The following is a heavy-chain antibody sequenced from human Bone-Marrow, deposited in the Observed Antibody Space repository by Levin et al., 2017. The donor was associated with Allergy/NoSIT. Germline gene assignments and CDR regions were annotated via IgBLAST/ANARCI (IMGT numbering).Heavy chain of an antibody. D-gene: IGHD6-19*01. CDR1: GGSVSSSSNY. V-gene: IGHV4-39*01. J-gene: IGHJ4*02. Sequence: SETLSLTCTVSGGSVSSSSNYWGWIRQPPGKGLEWIGSVCYSGATYYNPSLKSRVTISVDTSKNQFSLKLNSMSAAETAVYYCARLGGPDSSGLYYFDYWGQGALVTVSS. CDR3: ARLGGPDSSGLYYFDY. CDR2: VCYSGAT.